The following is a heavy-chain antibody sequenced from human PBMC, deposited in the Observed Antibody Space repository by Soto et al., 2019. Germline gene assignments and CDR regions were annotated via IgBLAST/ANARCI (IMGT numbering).Heavy chain of an antibody. V-gene: IGHV4-59*08. CDR2: IHYSGST. J-gene: IGHJ4*02. Sequence: SETLSLTCTVSGGSMSGFYWSWIRQPPGKELEWIAYIHYSGSTNYNPSLKSRVTISVDTSKNQFSLKLGSVTAADTAVYYCARHRAGILSGGFDFWGQGTLVTVS. CDR3: ARHRAGILSGGFDF. D-gene: IGHD3-9*01. CDR1: GGSMSGFY.